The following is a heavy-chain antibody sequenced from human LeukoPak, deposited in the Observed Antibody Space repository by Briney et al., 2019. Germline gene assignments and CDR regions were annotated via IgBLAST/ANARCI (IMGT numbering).Heavy chain of an antibody. Sequence: ASVKVSCKASGYTFTGYYMHWVRQAPGQGLEWMGWINPNSGGTNYAQSFQGRVTMTRDTSIDTVYMELSRLTSDDTAVYYCARDGSGSGNNDLDYWGQGTLLTVSS. CDR3: ARDGSGSGNNDLDY. J-gene: IGHJ4*02. D-gene: IGHD3-10*01. CDR2: INPNSGGT. V-gene: IGHV1-2*02. CDR1: GYTFTGYY.